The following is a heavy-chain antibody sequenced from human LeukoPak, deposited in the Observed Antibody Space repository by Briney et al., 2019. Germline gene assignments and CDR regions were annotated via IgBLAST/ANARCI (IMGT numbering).Heavy chain of an antibody. CDR1: GHTFTSYD. CDR2: MNPNSGNT. V-gene: IGHV1-8*01. J-gene: IGHJ4*02. Sequence: ASVKVSCKASGHTFTSYDINWVRQATGQGLEWMGWMNPNSGNTGYAQKFQGRVTMTRNTSISTAYMELSSLRSEDTAVYYCASVPSSWYPQGNDGHHDYWGQGTLVTVSS. CDR3: ASVPSSWYPQGNDGHHDY. D-gene: IGHD6-13*01.